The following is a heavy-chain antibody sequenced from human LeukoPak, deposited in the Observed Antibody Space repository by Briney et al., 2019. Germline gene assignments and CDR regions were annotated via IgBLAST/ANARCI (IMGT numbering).Heavy chain of an antibody. V-gene: IGHV3-9*01. CDR3: ASPNLPERELPTSLGY. CDR2: VTWNRDNI. CDR1: GFTFDDYA. J-gene: IGHJ4*02. D-gene: IGHD1-26*01. Sequence: GGSLRLSCAASGFTFDDYAMHWVRQAPGKGLEWVSGVTWNRDNIGYGDSVKGRFTISRDNFKNTLYLQMNSLRAEDTAVYYCASPNLPERELPTSLGYWGQGTLVTVSS.